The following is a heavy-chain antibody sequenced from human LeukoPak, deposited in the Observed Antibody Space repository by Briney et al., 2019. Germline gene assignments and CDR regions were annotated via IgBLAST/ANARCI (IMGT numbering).Heavy chain of an antibody. Sequence: SETLSLTCTVSGGSISSSSYYWGWIRQPPGKGLEGIASIYYSGSTYYNPSLKSRVTISVDTSKNQLSLKLSSLTAADTAVYYCARHEYSGSYYGLSWFDPWGQGTLVTVSS. CDR1: GGSISSSSYY. J-gene: IGHJ5*02. CDR2: IYYSGST. CDR3: ARHEYSGSYYGLSWFDP. D-gene: IGHD1-26*01. V-gene: IGHV4-39*01.